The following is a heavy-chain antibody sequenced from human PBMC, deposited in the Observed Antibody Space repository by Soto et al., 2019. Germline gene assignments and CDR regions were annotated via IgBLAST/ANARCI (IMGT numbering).Heavy chain of an antibody. CDR3: ATTRGLAVGGSFDY. J-gene: IGHJ4*02. Sequence: SETLSLTCIVSGGSITRRSSHWAWIRQPPGKGLEWVGTFYDGNTYHNPSLRSRITIAVDTSKNQFSLKLNSVAAADTAFYYCATTRGLAVGGSFDYWGQGMLVTVSS. CDR1: GGSITRRSSH. D-gene: IGHD3-10*01. V-gene: IGHV4-39*01. CDR2: FYDGNT.